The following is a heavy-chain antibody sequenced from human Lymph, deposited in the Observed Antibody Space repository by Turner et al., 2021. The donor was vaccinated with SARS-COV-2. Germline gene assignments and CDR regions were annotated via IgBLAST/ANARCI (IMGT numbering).Heavy chain of an antibody. V-gene: IGHV4-59*01. D-gene: IGHD2-21*02. J-gene: IGHJ5*01. Sequence: QVQPPGSGPRLVKPLETLSLTCTVSGGSMNRNSWSWIRQPPGKRLEWIGYFYYRGSTNYNPSLKSRVTISVDTSKNQFSLKLTSVTAADTAIYYCARETVNNWVDSWGQGILVTVSS. CDR1: GGSMNRNS. CDR2: FYYRGST. CDR3: ARETVNNWVDS.